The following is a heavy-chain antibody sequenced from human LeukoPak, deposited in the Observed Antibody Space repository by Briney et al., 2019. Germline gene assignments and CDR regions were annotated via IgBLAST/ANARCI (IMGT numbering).Heavy chain of an antibody. CDR2: ISGYNGNT. D-gene: IGHD2-15*01. CDR3: ARAWYCSSGSCYCDY. Sequence: ASVKVSCKASGYTFTSYGISWVRQAPGQGLEWMGWISGYNGNTNYAQKLQGRVTMTTDTSTSTAYMELRSLRSDDTAVYYCARAWYCSSGSCYCDYWGQGTLVTVSS. CDR1: GYTFTSYG. V-gene: IGHV1-18*01. J-gene: IGHJ4*02.